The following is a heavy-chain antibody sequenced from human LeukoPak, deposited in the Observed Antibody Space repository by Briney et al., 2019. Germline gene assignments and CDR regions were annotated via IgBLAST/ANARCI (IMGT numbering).Heavy chain of an antibody. D-gene: IGHD1-1*01. CDR3: ARMRTGTAGYFDY. CDR1: GGSISSSSYF. Sequence: SETLSLTCTVSGGSISSSSYFWDWVRQPPGKGLEWIGSIYYSGSTYYNASLKSRVTISVDTSKNQFSLKLSSVTAADTAVYYCARMRTGTAGYFDYWGQGTLVTVSS. V-gene: IGHV4-39*01. J-gene: IGHJ4*02. CDR2: IYYSGST.